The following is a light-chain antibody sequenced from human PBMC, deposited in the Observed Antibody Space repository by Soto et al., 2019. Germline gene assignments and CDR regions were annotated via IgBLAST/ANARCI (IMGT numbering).Light chain of an antibody. V-gene: IGLV2-14*01. Sequence: QSALTQPASVSGSPGQSITISCTGTSSDIGSYKYVSWYQQHPGKAPKLMIYEVSNRPSGVSNRFSASKSGNTASLTISGLQAEDEADYYCSSYTSSSSLVVFGGGTQLTVL. CDR2: EVS. CDR3: SSYTSSSSLVV. CDR1: SSDIGSYKY. J-gene: IGLJ2*01.